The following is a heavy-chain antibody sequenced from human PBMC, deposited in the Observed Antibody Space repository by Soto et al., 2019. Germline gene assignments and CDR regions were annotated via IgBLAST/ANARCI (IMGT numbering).Heavy chain of an antibody. D-gene: IGHD3-22*01. V-gene: IGHV1-69*06. CDR1: GGTFTTNA. J-gene: IGHJ5*02. Sequence: QVQLIQSGAEVKKPGSSVKVSCKTSGGTFTTNAINWLRQAPGQGLEWMGGIMPMSGTMPLLASTNDAHTFQGRGTIPADRSTSTAYRGMSRFTSEDTSIYLCARVVAVIRGADAYSLHCDTGGQGTLFTFS. CDR2: IMPMSGTMPLLAST. CDR3: ARVVAVIRGADAYSLHCDT.